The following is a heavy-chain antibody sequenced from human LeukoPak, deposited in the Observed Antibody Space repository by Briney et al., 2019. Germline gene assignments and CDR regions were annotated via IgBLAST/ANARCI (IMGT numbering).Heavy chain of an antibody. CDR2: ISYDGSNK. CDR1: GFTFSSYA. J-gene: IGHJ4*02. D-gene: IGHD4-17*01. Sequence: GGSLRLSCAASGFTFSSYAMHWDRQAPGKGLEWVAVISYDGSNKYYADSVKGRFTISRDNSKNTLYLQMNSLRAEDTAVYYCARETGSAVGSTDFDYRGQGTLVTVSS. CDR3: ARETGSAVGSTDFDY. V-gene: IGHV3-30-3*01.